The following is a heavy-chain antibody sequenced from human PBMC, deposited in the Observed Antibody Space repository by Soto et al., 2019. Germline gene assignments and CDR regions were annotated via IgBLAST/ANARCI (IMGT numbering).Heavy chain of an antibody. CDR2: INHSGST. Sequence: PSETLSLTCAVYGGSFSGYYWTWIRQPPGTGLEWIGEINHSGSTNYNPSLKSRVTISVDTSKNQFSLKLTSVTAADTAVYYCARRYGGTFDYWGQGTLVTVSS. CDR1: GGSFSGYY. J-gene: IGHJ4*02. CDR3: ARRYGGTFDY. D-gene: IGHD2-15*01. V-gene: IGHV4-34*01.